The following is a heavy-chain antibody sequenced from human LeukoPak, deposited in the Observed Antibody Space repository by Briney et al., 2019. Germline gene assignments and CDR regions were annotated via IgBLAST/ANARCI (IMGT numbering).Heavy chain of an antibody. Sequence: PGGSLRLSCAASGFTFSSYGMHWVRQAPGKGLEWVSGIIGSGTITYYADSVKGRFTISRDNSKNTLYLQMNSLRAEDTAVYYCAQDLGRILFENWGQGTLVTVSS. CDR1: GFTFSSYG. J-gene: IGHJ4*02. D-gene: IGHD2-15*01. CDR3: AQDLGRILFEN. CDR2: IIGSGTIT. V-gene: IGHV3-23*01.